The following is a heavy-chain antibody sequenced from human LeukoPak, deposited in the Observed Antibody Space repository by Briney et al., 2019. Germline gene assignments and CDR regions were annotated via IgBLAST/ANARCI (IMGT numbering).Heavy chain of an antibody. D-gene: IGHD4-17*01. CDR1: GYTFTGNY. V-gene: IGHV1-2*06. Sequence: GASVKVSCKASGYTFTGNYMHWVRQIPGQGLEWMGRINPKNGGTNHAQKFQGRVTMTRDTSISTAYVELSGLRSDDTAVYYCARDGGDGDLDYWGQGTLVTVSS. CDR3: ARDGGDGDLDY. CDR2: INPKNGGT. J-gene: IGHJ4*02.